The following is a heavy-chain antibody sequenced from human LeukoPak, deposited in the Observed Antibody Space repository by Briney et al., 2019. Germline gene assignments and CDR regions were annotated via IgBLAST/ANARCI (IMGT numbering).Heavy chain of an antibody. CDR1: GFIFSSYG. CDR2: IRFDESNK. J-gene: IGHJ4*02. Sequence: GGSLRLSCAASGFIFSSYGMHWVRQAPGRGLEWVAFIRFDESNKYYADSVKGRFTISRDNSKNTLYLQMNSLRAEDTAVYYCARGTNVLRFLEWLLDYFDYWGQGTLVTVSS. CDR3: ARGTNVLRFLEWLLDYFDY. D-gene: IGHD3-3*01. V-gene: IGHV3-30*02.